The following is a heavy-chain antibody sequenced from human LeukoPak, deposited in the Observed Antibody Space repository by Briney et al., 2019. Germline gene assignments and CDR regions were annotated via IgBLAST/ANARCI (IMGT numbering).Heavy chain of an antibody. Sequence: GGSLRLSCAASGFTFSSYAMSWVRQAPGKGLEWVSAISGSGGSTYYADSVKGRFTISRDNSKNTLYLQMNSLRAEDTAVYYCAKERPYYDFWSGYYPSDYWGQGTLVTVSS. CDR3: AKERPYYDFWSGYYPSDY. V-gene: IGHV3-23*01. D-gene: IGHD3-3*01. CDR1: GFTFSSYA. J-gene: IGHJ4*02. CDR2: ISGSGGST.